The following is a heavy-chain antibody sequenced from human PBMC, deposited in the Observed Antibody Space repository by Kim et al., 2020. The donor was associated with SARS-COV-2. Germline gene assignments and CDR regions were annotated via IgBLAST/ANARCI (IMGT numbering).Heavy chain of an antibody. J-gene: IGHJ4*02. CDR3: ARDRFPSWIQLWAFDY. Sequence: SVKVSCKASGGTFSSYAISWVRQAPGQGLEWMGGIIPIFGTANYAQKFQGRVTITADESTSTAYMELSSLRSEDTAVYYCARDRFPSWIQLWAFDYWGQGTLVTVSS. CDR2: IIPIFGTA. CDR1: GGTFSSYA. V-gene: IGHV1-69*13. D-gene: IGHD5-18*01.